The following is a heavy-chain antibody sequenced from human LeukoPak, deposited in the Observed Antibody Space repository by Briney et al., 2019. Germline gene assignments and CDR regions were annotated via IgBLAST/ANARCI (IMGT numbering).Heavy chain of an antibody. V-gene: IGHV1-69*13. D-gene: IGHD3-10*01. CDR1: GGTFSSYA. CDR2: IIPIFGTA. CDR3: ARDNGGEYYYGSGSFYYFDY. J-gene: IGHJ4*02. Sequence: ASVQVSCQASGGTFSSYAISWVRQAPGQGLEWMGGIIPIFGTANYAQKFQGRVTITADESTSTAYMELSSLRSEDTAVYYCARDNGGEYYYGSGSFYYFDYWGQGTLVTVSS.